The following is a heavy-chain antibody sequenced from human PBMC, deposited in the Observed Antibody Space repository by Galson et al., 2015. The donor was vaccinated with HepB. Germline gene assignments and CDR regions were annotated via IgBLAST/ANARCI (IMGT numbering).Heavy chain of an antibody. CDR3: ASVRVGWGAFDI. CDR1: GYTFTSYG. Sequence: SVKVSCKASGYTFTSYGISWVRQAPGQGLEWMGWISAYNGNTNYAQKLQGRVTMTTDTSTSTAYMELRSLRSDDTAVYYCASVRVGWGAFDIWGQGTMVTVSS. CDR2: ISAYNGNT. V-gene: IGHV1-18*01. D-gene: IGHD1-26*01. J-gene: IGHJ3*02.